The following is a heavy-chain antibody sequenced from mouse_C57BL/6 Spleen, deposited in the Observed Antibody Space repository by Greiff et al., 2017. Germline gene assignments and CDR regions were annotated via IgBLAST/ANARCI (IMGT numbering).Heavy chain of an antibody. J-gene: IGHJ1*03. CDR3: ARRVYGSSYGWYFDV. V-gene: IGHV1-64*01. CDR2: IHPNSGST. D-gene: IGHD1-1*01. Sequence: QVQLKQPGAELVKPGASVKLSCKASGYTFTSYWMHWVKQRPGQGLEWIGMIHPNSGSTNYNEKFKSKATLTVDKSSSTAYMQRSSLTSEDSAVYYCARRVYGSSYGWYFDVWGTGTTVTVSS. CDR1: GYTFTSYW.